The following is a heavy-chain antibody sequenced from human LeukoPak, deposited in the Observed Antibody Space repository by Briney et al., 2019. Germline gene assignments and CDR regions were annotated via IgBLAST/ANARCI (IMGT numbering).Heavy chain of an antibody. CDR2: ISSSGSDI. CDR1: GFIFSNYG. Sequence: PGGSLRLSCAASGFIFSNYGMSWVRQAPGKGLEWVSYISSSGSDIYYADSVKGRFTISRDNAKNSLYLHMNSLRAEDTAVYYCARDYGGSSPFDYWGQGTLVTVSS. J-gene: IGHJ4*02. CDR3: ARDYGGSSPFDY. V-gene: IGHV3-21*05. D-gene: IGHD4-23*01.